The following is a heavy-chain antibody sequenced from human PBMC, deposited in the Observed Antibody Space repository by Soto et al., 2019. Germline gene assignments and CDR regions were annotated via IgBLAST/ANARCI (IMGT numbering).Heavy chain of an antibody. CDR1: GFTFSSYA. V-gene: IGHV3-23*01. D-gene: IGHD6-19*01. CDR3: SRRTSGWYLDY. CDR2: ISGSGDST. Sequence: EVQLLESGGGLVQPGGSLRLSCAASGFTFSSYAMSWVRQAPGKGLEWVSAISGSGDSTYYADSVKGRFTISRDNSKNTLNLQMNSLRAENTAVYYCSRRTSGWYLDYWGQGTLVTVSS. J-gene: IGHJ4*02.